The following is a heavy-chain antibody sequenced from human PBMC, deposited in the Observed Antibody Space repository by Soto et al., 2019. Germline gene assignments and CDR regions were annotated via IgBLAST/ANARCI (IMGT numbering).Heavy chain of an antibody. V-gene: IGHV4-39*01. J-gene: IGHJ4*02. CDR2: ISYSGST. Sequence: QLQLQESGPGLVKPSETLSLTCTVSDGSISCSSYYWGWIRQPPGKGLEWIGSISYSGSTSYNPSLQSRVTVSVDTSKNQFSLNLSSVTAADTAVYYCARQMTPLAYDFWSGSENYFDYWAQGTLVTVSS. CDR3: ARQMTPLAYDFWSGSENYFDY. CDR1: DGSISCSSYY. D-gene: IGHD3-3*01.